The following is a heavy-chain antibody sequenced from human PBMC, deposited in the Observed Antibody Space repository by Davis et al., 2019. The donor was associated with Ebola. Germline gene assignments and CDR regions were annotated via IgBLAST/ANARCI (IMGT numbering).Heavy chain of an antibody. V-gene: IGHV3-53*01. CDR1: GFTVSSSF. J-gene: IGHJ4*02. CDR3: TTRLVNHFDY. Sequence: PGGSLRLSCAASGFTVSSSFMNWVRQAPGKGLEWVSVIYSGGSTYYADPVKGRFTISRDDSKNTLFLQMNTLRAEDTAVYYCTTRLVNHFDYWGQGTLVTVSS. D-gene: IGHD6-19*01. CDR2: IYSGGST.